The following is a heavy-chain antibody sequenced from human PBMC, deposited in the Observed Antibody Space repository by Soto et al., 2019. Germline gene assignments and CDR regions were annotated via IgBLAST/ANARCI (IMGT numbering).Heavy chain of an antibody. D-gene: IGHD2-8*01. CDR1: GFTFSDHH. Sequence: PGGSLRLSCAASGFTFSDHHMDWVRPAPGKGLEWVGRATNKGHSHTTGYAASVKGRFTISRDDSKNSLSLQMNSLKTEDTAVYFCARLMGTSFDLWGQGTLVTVSS. CDR2: ATNKGHSHTT. CDR3: ARLMGTSFDL. J-gene: IGHJ4*02. V-gene: IGHV3-72*01.